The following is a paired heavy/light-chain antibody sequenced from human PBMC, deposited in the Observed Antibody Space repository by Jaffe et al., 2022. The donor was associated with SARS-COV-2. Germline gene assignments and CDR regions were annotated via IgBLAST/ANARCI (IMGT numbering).Heavy chain of an antibody. J-gene: IGHJ4*02. CDR2: IYPGDSDP. D-gene: IGHD6-19*01. CDR3: ARQHGYHSSGWYFDY. CDR1: GYSFTNYW. V-gene: IGHV5-51*01. Sequence: EVQLVQSGAEVKKPGESLTISCKGSGYSFTNYWIAWVRQMPGKGLEWMGIIYPGDSDPRYTPSFEGQVTMSADKSTSTAYLRWSSLKASDTAMYYCARQHGYHSSGWYFDYWGQGTLVTVSS.
Light chain of an antibody. V-gene: IGKV3-20*01. CDR3: QHYGTSSLT. Sequence: EIVLTQSPGTLSLSPGERATLFCRASQSVSSTYLAWYQQKPGQAPRLLIYGPSNRATGIPDRFIGSGSGTDFTLTINGLEPEDSAVYYCQHYGTSSLTFGGGTKVEIK. J-gene: IGKJ4*01. CDR1: QSVSSTY. CDR2: GPS.